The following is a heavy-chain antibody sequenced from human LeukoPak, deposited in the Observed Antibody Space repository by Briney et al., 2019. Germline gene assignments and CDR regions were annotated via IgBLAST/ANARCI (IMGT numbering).Heavy chain of an antibody. CDR2: IVVGSGNT. V-gene: IGHV1-58*01. D-gene: IGHD3-22*01. CDR3: AAPMYDSHAFDI. J-gene: IGHJ3*02. CDR1: GFTFTSSA. Sequence: SVKVSCKASGFTFTSSAVQWVRQARGQRLEWIGWIVVGSGNTNYAQKFQKRVTITRDMSTSTAYMELSSLRSEDTAVYYCAAPMYDSHAFDIWGQGTMVTVSS.